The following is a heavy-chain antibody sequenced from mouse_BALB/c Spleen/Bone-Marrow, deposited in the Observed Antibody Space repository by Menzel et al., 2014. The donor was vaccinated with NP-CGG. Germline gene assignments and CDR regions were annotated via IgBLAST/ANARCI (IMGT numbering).Heavy chain of an antibody. CDR2: INSDGGST. Sequence: DVKLVESGGGLVQPGGSLKLSCAASGFTFSSYGMSWVRQTPDKRLELVANINSDGGSTYYPDSVKGRFTISRDNAKNTLYLQMSSLKSEDTAMYYCARIWAYYAMDYWGQGTSVTVSS. J-gene: IGHJ4*01. D-gene: IGHD4-1*01. V-gene: IGHV5-6-3*01. CDR3: ARIWAYYAMDY. CDR1: GFTFSSYG.